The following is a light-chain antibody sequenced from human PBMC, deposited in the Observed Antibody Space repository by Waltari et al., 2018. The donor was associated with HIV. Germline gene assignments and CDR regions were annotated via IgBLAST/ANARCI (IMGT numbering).Light chain of an antibody. CDR1: HSLIYTDGNTY. CDR2: KIS. V-gene: IGKV2-30*01. J-gene: IGKJ1*01. CDR3: MQSTHWPGT. Sequence: EAVLTQSPVSLSVALGRPASISCTSIHSLIYTDGNTYLNWFHQRPGQSPRRLIYKISNRDSVVPDRFSGSGSVTEFTLHISRVEAEDVGIFYCMQSTHWPGTFGQGTKVEIQ.